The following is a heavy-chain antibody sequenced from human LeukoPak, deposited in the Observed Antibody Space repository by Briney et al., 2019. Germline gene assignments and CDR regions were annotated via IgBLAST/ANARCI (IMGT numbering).Heavy chain of an antibody. V-gene: IGHV3-7*01. Sequence: GGSLRLSCAASGFTFSSYLMSWFRQAPGKGLEWVANIKQDGSDKYYVDSVKGRFTISRDNAKNSLYLQMNSLRAEDTAVYYCATRYNRGRYWGQGTLVTVSS. CDR2: IKQDGSDK. J-gene: IGHJ4*02. CDR1: GFTFSSYL. CDR3: ATRYNRGRY. D-gene: IGHD1-14*01.